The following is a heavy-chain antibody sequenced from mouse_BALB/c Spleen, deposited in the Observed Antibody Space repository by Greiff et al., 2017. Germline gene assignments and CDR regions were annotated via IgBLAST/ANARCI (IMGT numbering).Heavy chain of an antibody. J-gene: IGHJ4*01. CDR1: GFNIKDYY. CDR2: IDPENGNT. V-gene: IGHV14-1*02. Sequence: EVQLQESGAELVRPGALVKLSCKASGFNIKDYYMHWVKQRPEQGLEWIGWIDPENGNTIYDPKFQGKASITADTSSNTAYLQLSSLTSEDTAVYYCASMITTRAMDDWGQGTSVTVSS. D-gene: IGHD2-4*01. CDR3: ASMITTRAMDD.